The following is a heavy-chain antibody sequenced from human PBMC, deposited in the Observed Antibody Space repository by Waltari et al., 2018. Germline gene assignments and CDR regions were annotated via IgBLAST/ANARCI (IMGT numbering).Heavy chain of an antibody. CDR1: GGSISSSSYY. V-gene: IGHV4-39*01. CDR3: ASLTPADIAAAGVFSDY. Sequence: QLQLQASGPGLVKPSETLSLTCTVSGGSISSSSYYWGWIRQPPGKGLEWIGSIYYSGSTYYNPSLKSRVTISVDTSKNQFSLKLSSVTAADTAVYYCASLTPADIAAAGVFSDYWGQGTLVTVS. CDR2: IYYSGST. J-gene: IGHJ4*02. D-gene: IGHD6-13*01.